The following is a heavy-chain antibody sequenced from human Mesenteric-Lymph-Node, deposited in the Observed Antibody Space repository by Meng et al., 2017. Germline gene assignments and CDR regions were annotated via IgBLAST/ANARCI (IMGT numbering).Heavy chain of an antibody. CDR1: GYTFPVYY. D-gene: IGHD4-11*01. J-gene: IGHJ4*02. CDR3: AKIGSNHQFDL. CDR2: INHHTGGI. V-gene: IGHV1-2*06. Sequence: QVQLAQSGAEVQKSGAPVKVSCKASGYTFPVYYMHWVRQAPGQGLEWMGRINHHTGGINYAQEFQGRVAMTRDTSISTAYMELSRLRTDDTAVYYCAKIGSNHQFDLWGQGTLVTVSS.